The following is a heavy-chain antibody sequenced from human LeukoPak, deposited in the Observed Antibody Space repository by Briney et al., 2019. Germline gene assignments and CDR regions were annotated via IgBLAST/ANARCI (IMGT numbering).Heavy chain of an antibody. CDR2: IIPIFGTA. V-gene: IGHV1-69*13. Sequence: GASVKVSCKASGGTLSSYAISWVRQAPGQGLEWMGGIIPIFGTANYAQKFQGRVTITADESTSTAYMELSSLRSEDTAVYYCARATRYCSGGSCFTSHDYWGQGTLVTVSS. CDR3: ARATRYCSGGSCFTSHDY. D-gene: IGHD2-15*01. CDR1: GGTLSSYA. J-gene: IGHJ4*02.